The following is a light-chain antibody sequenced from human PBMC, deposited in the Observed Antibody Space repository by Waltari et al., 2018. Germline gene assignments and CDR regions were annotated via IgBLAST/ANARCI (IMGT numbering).Light chain of an antibody. V-gene: IGLV2-23*02. CDR1: SSDIGRYAI. Sequence: QSALTQPAAVSGSPGQSVTIPCIGASSDIGRYAIVSWYQQHPGNAPKLVISDVSKRPSGVSDRFSGSKSGDTASLTISGLQFEDEADYYCCSYAGNYVWVFGGGTRLTVL. CDR2: DVS. CDR3: CSYAGNYVWV. J-gene: IGLJ3*02.